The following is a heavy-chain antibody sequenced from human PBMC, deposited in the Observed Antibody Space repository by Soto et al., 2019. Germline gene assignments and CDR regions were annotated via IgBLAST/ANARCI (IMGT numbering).Heavy chain of an antibody. V-gene: IGHV3-30*03. D-gene: IGHD2-15*01. CDR3: ATSSPGYYYGMDV. CDR1: GFTFSSYG. J-gene: IGHJ6*02. CDR2: ISYDGSNK. Sequence: QVQLVESGGGVVQPGRSLRLSCAASGFTFSSYGMHWVRQAPGKGLEWVAVISYDGSNKYYADSVKGRFTISRDNSKNPLYRQMNSLRAEDTAVYYCATSSPGYYYGMDVWGQGTTVTVSS.